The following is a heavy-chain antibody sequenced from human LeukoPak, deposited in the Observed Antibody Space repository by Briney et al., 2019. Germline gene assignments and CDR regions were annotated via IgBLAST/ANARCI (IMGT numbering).Heavy chain of an antibody. D-gene: IGHD6-13*01. V-gene: IGHV4-34*01. CDR1: GGSFSGYY. CDR2: INHSGST. CDR3: ARVPRASSSWYNWFDP. Sequence: SETLSLTCAVYGGSFSGYYWSWIRQPPGKGLEWIGEINHSGSTNYNPSLKSRVTISVDTSKNQFSLKLSSVTAADTAVYYCARVPRASSSWYNWFDPWGQGTQVTVSS. J-gene: IGHJ5*02.